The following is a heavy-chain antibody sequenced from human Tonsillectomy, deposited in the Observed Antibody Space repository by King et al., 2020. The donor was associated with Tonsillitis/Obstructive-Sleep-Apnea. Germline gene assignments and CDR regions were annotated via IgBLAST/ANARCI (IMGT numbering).Heavy chain of an antibody. Sequence: VQLQQWGAGLLKPSETLSLTCAVYGGSFSGYYWSWIRQPPGKGLEWMGEINHSGSTNSNPSLKSRVTISVDTSKNQLSLKLSSVTAADTAVYFCARGRGYSYGYRNYYYYMDVWGKGTTVTVSS. CDR1: GGSFSGYY. CDR3: ARGRGYSYGYRNYYYYMDV. V-gene: IGHV4-34*01. CDR2: INHSGST. D-gene: IGHD5-18*01. J-gene: IGHJ6*03.